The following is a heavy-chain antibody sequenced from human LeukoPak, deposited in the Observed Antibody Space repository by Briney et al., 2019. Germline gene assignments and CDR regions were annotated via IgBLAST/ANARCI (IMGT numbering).Heavy chain of an antibody. CDR1: GYTFTGYN. V-gene: IGHV1-2*02. D-gene: IGHD6-19*01. CDR3: ARDRSISSGWYADFDY. J-gene: IGHJ4*02. CDR2: INPNSGGT. Sequence: ASVKVSCKASGYTFTGYNMHWVRQAPGQGLEWMGWINPNSGGTNYAQKFQGRVTMTRDTSISIAYMELSRLRSDDTAVYYCARDRSISSGWYADFDYWGQGTLVTVSS.